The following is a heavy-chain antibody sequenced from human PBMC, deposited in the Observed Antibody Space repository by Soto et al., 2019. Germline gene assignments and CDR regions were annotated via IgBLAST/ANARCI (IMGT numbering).Heavy chain of an antibody. Sequence: GGSLRLSCATSGFTASPNYMTWVRQAPGKGMEWVAIFYSGARTYYRDSVKGRFTISRDRSKSTLFLQMNNLTAEYTAVYFCAIDLSPDYYYALDVWGQGTTVTVSS. CDR3: AIDLSPDYYYALDV. CDR1: GFTASPNY. D-gene: IGHD3-10*01. V-gene: IGHV3-53*03. CDR2: FYSGART. J-gene: IGHJ6*02.